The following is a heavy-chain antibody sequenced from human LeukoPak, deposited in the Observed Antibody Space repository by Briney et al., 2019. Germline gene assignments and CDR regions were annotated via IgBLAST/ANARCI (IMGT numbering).Heavy chain of an antibody. CDR2: ISYDGSNK. V-gene: IGHV3-30*03. Sequence: GGSLRLSCAASGFTFSSYGMHWVRQAPGKGLEWVAVISYDGSNKYYADSVKGRFTISRDNSKNTLYLQMNSLRAEDTAVYYCARDIGPPSTAAPHWGQGTLVTVSS. D-gene: IGHD6-6*01. CDR3: ARDIGPPSTAAPH. J-gene: IGHJ4*02. CDR1: GFTFSSYG.